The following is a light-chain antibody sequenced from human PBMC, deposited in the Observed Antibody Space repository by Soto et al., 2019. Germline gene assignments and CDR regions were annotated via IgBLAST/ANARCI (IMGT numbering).Light chain of an antibody. Sequence: DIQMTQSPSTLSGSVGDRVTITCRASQTISSWLAWYQQKPGKAPKLLIYKASTLKSGVPSRFSGSGSGTKFTHNISSLQADDFGTYFCQHYNRYSEAFGQGTKVDIK. CDR3: QHYNRYSEA. V-gene: IGKV1-5*03. CDR1: QTISSW. J-gene: IGKJ1*01. CDR2: KAS.